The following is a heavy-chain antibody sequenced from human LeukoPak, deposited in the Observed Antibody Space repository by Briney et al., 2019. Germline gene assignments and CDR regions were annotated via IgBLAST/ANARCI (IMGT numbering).Heavy chain of an antibody. CDR1: GFTVSSNY. V-gene: IGHV3-23*01. CDR2: ISGSGGST. D-gene: IGHD2-2*01. CDR3: AKVFTNRGYCSSTSCYALDY. J-gene: IGHJ4*02. Sequence: PGGSLRLSCAASGFTVSSNYMSWVRQAPGKGLEWVSAISGSGGSTYYADSVKGRFTISRDNSKNTLYLQMNSLRAEDTAVYYCAKVFTNRGYCSSTSCYALDYWGQGTLVTVSS.